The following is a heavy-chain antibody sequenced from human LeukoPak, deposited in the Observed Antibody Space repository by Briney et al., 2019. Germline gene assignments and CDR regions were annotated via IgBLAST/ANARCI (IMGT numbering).Heavy chain of an antibody. J-gene: IGHJ4*02. D-gene: IGHD3-22*01. CDR1: GVSISTYY. CDR2: IYYSGST. V-gene: IGHV4-59*08. CDR3: ASHANYYDSSGFYQYFDY. Sequence: SETLSLTCTVSGVSISTYYWSWIRQPPGKGLEWIGYIYYSGSTNYNPSLKSRVTISVDTSKNQFSLKLNSVTAADTAVYYCASHANYYDSSGFYQYFDYWGQGTLVTVSS.